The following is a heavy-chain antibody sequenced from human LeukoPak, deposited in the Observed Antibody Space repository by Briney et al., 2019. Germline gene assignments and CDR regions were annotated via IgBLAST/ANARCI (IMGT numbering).Heavy chain of an antibody. CDR2: ISYDGSNK. D-gene: IGHD3-9*01. J-gene: IGHJ4*02. CDR1: GFTFSSYC. V-gene: IGHV3-30*18. CDR3: AKDGSADILTGYLNFDY. Sequence: GGSLRLSCAASGFTFSSYCMHWVRQAPGKGLEWVAVISYDGSNKYYADSVKGRFTISRDNSKNTLYLQMNSLRAEDTAVYYCAKDGSADILTGYLNFDYWGQGTLVTVSS.